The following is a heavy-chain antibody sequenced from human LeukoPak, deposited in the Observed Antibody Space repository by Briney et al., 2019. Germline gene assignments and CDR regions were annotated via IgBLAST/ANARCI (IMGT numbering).Heavy chain of an antibody. D-gene: IGHD2-8*02. V-gene: IGHV3-53*01. Sequence: PGGSLRLSCAASGFTVSSNYMSWVRQAPGKGLEWVSVIYSGGSTYYADSVKGRFTISRDNSKNTLFLQMNRLRAEDTAVYYCARELVVTAGDHYYYGMDVWGQGTTVTVSS. CDR2: IYSGGST. CDR3: ARELVVTAGDHYYYGMDV. J-gene: IGHJ6*02. CDR1: GFTVSSNY.